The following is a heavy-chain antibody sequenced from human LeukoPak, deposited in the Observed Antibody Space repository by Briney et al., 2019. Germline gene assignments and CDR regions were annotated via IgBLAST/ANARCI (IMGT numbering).Heavy chain of an antibody. J-gene: IGHJ6*03. CDR1: GGSFSGYY. CDR2: INHSGST. CDR3: AKAVRAKRGYYYYMDV. D-gene: IGHD3-10*01. V-gene: IGHV4-34*01. Sequence: SETLSLTCAVYGGSFSGYYWSWIRQPPGKGLEWIGEINHSGSTNYNPSPKSRVTISVDTSKNQFSLKLSSVTAADTAVYYCAKAVRAKRGYYYYMDVWGKGTTVTVSS.